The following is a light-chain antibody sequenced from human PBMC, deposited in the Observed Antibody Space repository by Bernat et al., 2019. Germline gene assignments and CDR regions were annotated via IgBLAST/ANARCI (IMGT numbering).Light chain of an antibody. CDR3: CSYTSSSTLV. V-gene: IGLV2-14*03. CDR2: DVR. Sequence: QSALTQPASVSGSPGQSITISCTGTSSDVGGYNYVSWYQQHPGRAPKLMIYDVRDRPSGISNRFSGSKSGNTASLTISGLLDEDEADYYCCSYTSSSTLVFGGGTRLTVL. J-gene: IGLJ3*02. CDR1: SSDVGGYNY.